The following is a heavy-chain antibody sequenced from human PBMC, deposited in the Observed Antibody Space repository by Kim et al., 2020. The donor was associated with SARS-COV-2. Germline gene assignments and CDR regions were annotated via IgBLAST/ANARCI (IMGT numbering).Heavy chain of an antibody. Sequence: GESLKISCKGSGYSFTSYWIGWVRQMPGKGLEWMGIIYPGDSDTRYSPSFQGQVTISADKSISTAYLQWSSLKASDTAMYYCARRDYGGLLGYYYGMDVWGQGTTVTVSS. D-gene: IGHD4-17*01. V-gene: IGHV5-51*01. CDR1: GYSFTSYW. J-gene: IGHJ6*02. CDR3: ARRDYGGLLGYYYGMDV. CDR2: IYPGDSDT.